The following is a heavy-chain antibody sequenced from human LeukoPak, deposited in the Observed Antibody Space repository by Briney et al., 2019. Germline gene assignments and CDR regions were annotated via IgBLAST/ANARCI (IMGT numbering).Heavy chain of an antibody. CDR3: ARIRQDFWSGYNWFDP. J-gene: IGHJ5*02. CDR1: GGSMNNYY. D-gene: IGHD3-3*01. CDR2: IYYSGST. Sequence: SETLSLTCTVSGGSMNNYYWSWIRQPPGKGLEWIGSIYYSGSTYYNPSLKSRVTISVDTSKNQFSLKLSSVTAADTAVYYCARIRQDFWSGYNWFDPWGQGTLVTVSS. V-gene: IGHV4-39*01.